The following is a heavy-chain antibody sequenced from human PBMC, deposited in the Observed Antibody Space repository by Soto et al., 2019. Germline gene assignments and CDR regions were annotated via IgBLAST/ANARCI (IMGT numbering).Heavy chain of an antibody. CDR1: GGTFTNYV. CDR2: LIPIFGAA. Sequence: QVQLVQSGAEVRKPGSSVKVSCKISGGTFTNYVISWLRQAPGQGLEWMGGLIPIFGAANLAQKFQGRVTITADESTSTVNMELISLTSEYTAVYYCARGRSSPNFDPWGQGTLVTVSS. CDR3: ARGRSSPNFDP. J-gene: IGHJ5*02. D-gene: IGHD6-6*01. V-gene: IGHV1-69*01.